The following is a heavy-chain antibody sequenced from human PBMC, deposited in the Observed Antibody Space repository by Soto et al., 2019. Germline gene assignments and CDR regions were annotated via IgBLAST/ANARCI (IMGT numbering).Heavy chain of an antibody. D-gene: IGHD1-7*01. J-gene: IGHJ6*02. CDR2: IDPSDSYT. CDR3: ARPGTKSYYYYYGMDV. V-gene: IGHV5-10-1*01. Sequence: PGESLKISCKGSGYSFTSYWISWVRQMPGKGLEWMGRIDPSDSYTNYSPSFQGHVTISADKSISTAYLQWSSLKASDTAMYYCARPGTKSYYYYYGMDVWGQGTTVTVSS. CDR1: GYSFTSYW.